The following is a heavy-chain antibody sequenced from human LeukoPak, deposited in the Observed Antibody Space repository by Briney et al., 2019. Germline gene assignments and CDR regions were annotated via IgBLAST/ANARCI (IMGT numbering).Heavy chain of an antibody. Sequence: ASVKVSCKASGGTFSSYAISWVRQAPGQGLEWMGGIIPNFGTANYAQKFQGRVTITADESTSTAYMELSSLRSEDTAVYYCARALRITMIVGGLYYFDYWGQGTLVTVSS. CDR3: ARALRITMIVGGLYYFDY. CDR1: GGTFSSYA. V-gene: IGHV1-69*13. J-gene: IGHJ4*02. CDR2: IIPNFGTA. D-gene: IGHD3-22*01.